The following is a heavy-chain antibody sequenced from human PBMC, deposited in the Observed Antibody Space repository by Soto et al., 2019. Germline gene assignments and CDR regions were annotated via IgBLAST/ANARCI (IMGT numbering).Heavy chain of an antibody. CDR2: INHSGST. Sequence: PSVTLFLPCTFSGGSFSCAVYGWSGIRQHPGEDLEWIGEINHSGSTNYNPSLKSRVTISADTSKNQFSRKLSSVTAADTAVYYCATVLLGTMKFFGVVPCFDYWGQGTLVTGSS. CDR1: GGSFSCAVYG. J-gene: IGHJ4*02. CDR3: ATVLLGTMKFFGVVPCFDY. D-gene: IGHD3-3*01. V-gene: IGHV4-34*01.